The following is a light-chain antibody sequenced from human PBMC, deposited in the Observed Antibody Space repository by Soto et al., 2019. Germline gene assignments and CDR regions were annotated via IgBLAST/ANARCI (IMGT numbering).Light chain of an antibody. J-gene: IGKJ5*01. CDR1: QSVINNY. CDR2: DAS. CDR3: QQRSTWPT. Sequence: EIVLTQSPGTLSLSPGEIATLSFSASQSVINNYLAWYQQKPGQAPRLLIYDASVRATGTPARFSGSGSGTDFTLTISSLEPEDFALYYCQQRSTWPTFGQGTRLEIK. V-gene: IGKV3D-20*02.